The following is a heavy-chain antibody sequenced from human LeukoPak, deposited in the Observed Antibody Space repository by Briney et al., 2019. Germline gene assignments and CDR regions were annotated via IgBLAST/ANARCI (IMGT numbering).Heavy chain of an antibody. CDR3: ARSKASGGYCDC. CDR1: GGSISSGSYY. CDR2: IYYGGPT. D-gene: IGHD3-3*01. Sequence: SETLSLTCTVSGGSISSGSYYWSWIRQSPGKGLEWIGYIYYGGPTYYNPSLKSRLAISVDTSKSQFSLNLSSVTAADTAVYYCARSKASGGYCDCWGQGTLVTVSS. J-gene: IGHJ4*02. V-gene: IGHV4-31*03.